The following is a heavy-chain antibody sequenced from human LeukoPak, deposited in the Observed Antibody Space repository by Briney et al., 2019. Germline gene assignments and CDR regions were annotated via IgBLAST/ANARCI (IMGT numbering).Heavy chain of an antibody. D-gene: IGHD3-22*01. V-gene: IGHV3-74*01. CDR1: GFTFSRYW. CDR3: ARDYDSSGYYSFQH. CDR2: INGDGSSI. Sequence: GGSLRLSCAASGFTFSRYWMPWGRKAPGRGLVWFSRINGDGSSIRYADSVKGRFTNSRDNAKNTLYLQMNSLRAEDTAVYYCARDYDSSGYYSFQHWGQGTLVTVSS. J-gene: IGHJ1*01.